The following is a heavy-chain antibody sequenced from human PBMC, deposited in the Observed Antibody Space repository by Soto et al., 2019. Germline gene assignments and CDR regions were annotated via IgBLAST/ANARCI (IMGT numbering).Heavy chain of an antibody. CDR1: GFTFSSYS. CDR3: ARELERSGGWFDP. Sequence: EVQLVESGGGLVKPGGSLRLSCAASGFTFSSYSMNWVRQAPGKGLEWVSSISSSSSYVYYADSVKGRFTISRDNAKKSLYLQMNSLRAEDTAVYYCARELERSGGWFDPWGQGTLVTVSS. V-gene: IGHV3-21*01. J-gene: IGHJ5*02. CDR2: ISSSSSYV. D-gene: IGHD1-1*01.